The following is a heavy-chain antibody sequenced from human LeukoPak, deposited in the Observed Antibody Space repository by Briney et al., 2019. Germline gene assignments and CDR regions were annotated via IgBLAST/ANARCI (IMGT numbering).Heavy chain of an antibody. CDR1: GYTFTSYD. V-gene: IGHV1-8*01. CDR2: MNPNSGNT. J-gene: IGHJ5*02. CDR3: ARTLDIVVVPAANWFDP. Sequence: GASVKVSCKASGYTFTSYDINWVRQATGQGLEWMGWMNPNSGNTGYAQKFQGRVTMTRNTSISTAYMELSSLRSEDTAVYYCARTLDIVVVPAANWFDPWGQGTLVTVSS. D-gene: IGHD2-2*03.